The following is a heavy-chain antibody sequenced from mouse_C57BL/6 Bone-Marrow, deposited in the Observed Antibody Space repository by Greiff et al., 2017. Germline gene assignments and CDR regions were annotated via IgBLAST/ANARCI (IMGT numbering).Heavy chain of an antibody. D-gene: IGHD2-4*01. CDR2: IGPGSGST. CDR1: GYTFTDYY. V-gene: IGHV1-77*01. CDR3: AIYYDYYYYAMDY. J-gene: IGHJ4*01. Sequence: QVQLQQSGAELVKPGASVKISCKASGYTFTDYYINWVKQRPGQGLEWIGKIGPGSGSTYYNEKFKGKATLTADKSSSTAYMQRSSLTSEDSAVYFCAIYYDYYYYAMDYWGQGTSVTVSS.